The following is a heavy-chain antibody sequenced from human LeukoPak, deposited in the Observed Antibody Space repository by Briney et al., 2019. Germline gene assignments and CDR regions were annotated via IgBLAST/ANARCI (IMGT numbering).Heavy chain of an antibody. CDR3: ARLTRLSTSPDRYYLDY. V-gene: IGHV4-4*09. CDR1: GDSISSYY. J-gene: IGHJ4*02. D-gene: IGHD6-6*01. CDR2: IYTSGGT. Sequence: NPSETLSLTCTVSGDSISSYYWSWIRQPPGKGPEWIGYIYTSGGTNYIPSLKGRVTISIDTSKNQFSLKLSSVTAADSAVYYCARLTRLSTSPDRYYLDYWGQGTLVTVSS.